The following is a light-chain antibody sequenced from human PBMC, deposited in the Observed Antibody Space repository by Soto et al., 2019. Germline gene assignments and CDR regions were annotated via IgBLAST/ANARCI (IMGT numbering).Light chain of an antibody. V-gene: IGKV1-27*01. CDR3: QNYNRAPWT. Sequence: DIQMTQSPSSLSASVGDRVIITCRASEDISNYLAWYQQKPGKAPKLLIYGASTLQSGVPSRFSGSGSGTDFTLTISSLQTEDVATYYCQNYNRAPWTFGQGTKVESK. J-gene: IGKJ1*01. CDR1: EDISNY. CDR2: GAS.